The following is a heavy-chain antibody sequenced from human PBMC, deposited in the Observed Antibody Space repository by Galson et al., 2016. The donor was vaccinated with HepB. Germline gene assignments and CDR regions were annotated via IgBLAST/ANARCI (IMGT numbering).Heavy chain of an antibody. V-gene: IGHV1-24*01. CDR3: TTIYNENYY. CDR1: GYTLTELY. J-gene: IGHJ4*02. Sequence: SVKVSCKVSGYTLTELYMHWVRQAPEKGLEWMGGFDPKIGKTIYAQKFQGRVSMTEDTSTDTSYMELRSLRSEDTAVYYCTTIYNENYYWGQGTLVTVSS. D-gene: IGHD5-24*01. CDR2: FDPKIGKT.